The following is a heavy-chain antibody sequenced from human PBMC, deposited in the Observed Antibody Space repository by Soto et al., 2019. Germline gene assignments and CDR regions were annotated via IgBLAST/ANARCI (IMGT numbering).Heavy chain of an antibody. D-gene: IGHD3-10*01. CDR1: GYTFTSYA. V-gene: IGHV1-3*01. CDR3: ARDRKTVLLWFGEKTAFDY. J-gene: IGHJ4*02. Sequence: ASVKVSCKASGYTFTSYAMHWVRQAPGQRLEWMGWINAGNGNTKYSQKFQGRVTITRDTSASTAYMELRSLRSDDTAVYYCARDRKTVLLWFGEKTAFDYWSQGTLVTVSS. CDR2: INAGNGNT.